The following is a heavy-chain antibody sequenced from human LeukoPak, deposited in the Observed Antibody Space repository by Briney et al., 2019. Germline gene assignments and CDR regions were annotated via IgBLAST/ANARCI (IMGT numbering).Heavy chain of an antibody. V-gene: IGHV5-51*01. Sequence: GAALEICCEASGYSFTTYWIGWGRPMAGKGQEWMGIIYPGDSDSTYSPSFQGQVTISADKSISTAYLQWSSLKASDTAIYYCARRRASCTNGVCYTLYDMDVWGQGTTVTVSS. CDR2: IYPGDSDS. CDR1: GYSFTTYW. J-gene: IGHJ6*02. CDR3: ARRRASCTNGVCYTLYDMDV. D-gene: IGHD2-8*01.